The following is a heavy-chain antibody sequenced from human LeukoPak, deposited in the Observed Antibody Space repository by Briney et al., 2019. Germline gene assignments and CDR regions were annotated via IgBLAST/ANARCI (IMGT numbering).Heavy chain of an antibody. CDR2: IGTSSTTI. CDR1: GFTFSSYT. Sequence: GGSLRLSCAASGFTFSSYTMNWVRQPPGKGLEWVSNIGTSSTTIYYADSVKGRFTISRDNAKNSLYLQMNSLRAEDTALYYCARIRYCTNGVCYREYYFDYWGQGTLVTVSS. CDR3: ARIRYCTNGVCYREYYFDY. V-gene: IGHV3-48*04. J-gene: IGHJ4*02. D-gene: IGHD2-8*01.